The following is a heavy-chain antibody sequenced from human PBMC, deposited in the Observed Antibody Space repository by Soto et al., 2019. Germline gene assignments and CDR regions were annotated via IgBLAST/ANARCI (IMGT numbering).Heavy chain of an antibody. V-gene: IGHV1-18*01. CDR3: ARDLSTIETLGWFDP. CDR1: GYTFTSYG. D-gene: IGHD3-3*01. J-gene: IGHJ5*02. Sequence: QVQLVQSGAEVKKPGASVKVSCKASGYTFTSYGISWVRQAPGQGLEWMGWISAYNGNTNYAQKLQGRVTMTTDTSTSTAYMELRSLRSADTAVYYCARDLSTIETLGWFDPWGQGTLVTVSS. CDR2: ISAYNGNT.